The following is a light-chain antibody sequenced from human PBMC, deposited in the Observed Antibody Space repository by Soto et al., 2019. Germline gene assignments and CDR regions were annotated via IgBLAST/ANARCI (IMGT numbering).Light chain of an antibody. J-gene: IGLJ3*02. Sequence: QSALTQPASVSASPGQSISLSCTGTSNDVGAFDYVSWYQQHPGKAPKLIIFEVFNRPSGVSTRFSGSKSGSTASLTISGLQAEDEADYFCSSFTTSTARVFGGGTKVTVL. V-gene: IGLV2-14*01. CDR3: SSFTTSTARV. CDR1: SNDVGAFDY. CDR2: EVF.